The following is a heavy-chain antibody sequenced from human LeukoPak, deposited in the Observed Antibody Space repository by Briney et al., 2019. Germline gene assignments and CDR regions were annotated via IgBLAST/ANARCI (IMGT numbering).Heavy chain of an antibody. V-gene: IGHV5-10-1*01. CDR2: IDPSDSYT. J-gene: IGHJ4*02. CDR1: GYSFSNYR. CDR3: ARQIASIGYYEDY. Sequence: GESLKISCKGSGYSFSNYRISWVRQMPGKGLEWMGRIDPSDSYTNYSPSFQGHVTISTDKSINTAYLQWSSLKASDTAMYYCARQIASIGYYEDYWGQGTLVTVSS. D-gene: IGHD3-3*01.